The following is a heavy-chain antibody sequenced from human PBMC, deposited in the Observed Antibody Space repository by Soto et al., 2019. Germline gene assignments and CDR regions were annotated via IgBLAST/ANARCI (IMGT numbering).Heavy chain of an antibody. J-gene: IGHJ6*02. D-gene: IGHD3-10*01. CDR3: ARTLLWFGEYYYGMDV. CDR1: GYTSTSYG. V-gene: IGHV1-18*04. Sequence: ASVKVSCKASGYTSTSYGISWVRQAPGQGLEWMGWISAYNGNTNYAQKLQGRVTLSTDTSTSTAYMELRSLRSDDTAVYYCARTLLWFGEYYYGMDVWGQGTTVTVSS. CDR2: ISAYNGNT.